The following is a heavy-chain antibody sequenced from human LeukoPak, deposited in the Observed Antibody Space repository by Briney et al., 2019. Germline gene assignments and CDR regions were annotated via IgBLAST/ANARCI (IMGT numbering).Heavy chain of an antibody. CDR2: INQDGSEK. CDR3: ARVAKYYYGSETYYFFEH. V-gene: IGHV3-7*01. J-gene: IGHJ4*02. D-gene: IGHD3-10*01. CDR1: GFTFTTYW. Sequence: TGGSLRLSCAASGFTFTTYWMTWVRHAPGKGLEWVANINQDGSEKYFVDSVKGRFTISRDNAKNSLYLQMNSLRVEDTAVYYCARVAKYYYGSETYYFFEHWGQGTPVTASS.